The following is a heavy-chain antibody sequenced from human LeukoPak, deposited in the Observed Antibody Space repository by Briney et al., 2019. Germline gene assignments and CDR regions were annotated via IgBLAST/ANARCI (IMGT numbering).Heavy chain of an antibody. J-gene: IGHJ5*02. V-gene: IGHV4-38-2*01. D-gene: IGHD3-22*01. CDR2: IYHSGST. CDR3: ARTSYYDSSGYLTMYNWFDP. CDR1: GESLSNYY. Sequence: SETLSLTCAVYGESLSNYYWSWIRQPPGKGLEWIGSIYHSGSTYYNPSLKSRVTISVDTSKNQFSLKLSSVTAADTAVYYCARTSYYDSSGYLTMYNWFDPWGQGTLVTVSS.